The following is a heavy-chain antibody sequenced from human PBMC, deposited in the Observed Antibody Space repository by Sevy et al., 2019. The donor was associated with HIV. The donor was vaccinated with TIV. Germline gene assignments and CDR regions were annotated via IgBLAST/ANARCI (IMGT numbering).Heavy chain of an antibody. CDR2: ITGSGGST. CDR1: GFTFSRNA. D-gene: IGHD2-2*02. V-gene: IGHV3-23*01. Sequence: GGSLRVSCAASGFTFSRNAMSWVRQAPGKGLEWASGITGSGGSTYYADSVKGRFTISRDNSKNTLYLQMNSLRVEDTAVYYCAKVGYCSSTSCYSIYYGIDVWGQGTTVTVSS. J-gene: IGHJ6*02. CDR3: AKVGYCSSTSCYSIYYGIDV.